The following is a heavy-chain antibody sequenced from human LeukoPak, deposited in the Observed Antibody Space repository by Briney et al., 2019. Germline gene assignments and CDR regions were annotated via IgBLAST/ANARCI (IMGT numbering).Heavy chain of an antibody. CDR1: GFTFSNFG. J-gene: IGHJ5*01. D-gene: IGHD3-22*01. Sequence: EGSLRLSCAASGFTFSNFGMHWVRQAPGKGLEWVAVIYNDGSNQLYGDSVMGRFTISRDNSKSTLSLQMNSLSAEDTAVYYCAKDASGPYYSLFDSWGQGTLVIVSS. CDR3: AKDASGPYYSLFDS. CDR2: IYNDGSNQ. V-gene: IGHV3-30*18.